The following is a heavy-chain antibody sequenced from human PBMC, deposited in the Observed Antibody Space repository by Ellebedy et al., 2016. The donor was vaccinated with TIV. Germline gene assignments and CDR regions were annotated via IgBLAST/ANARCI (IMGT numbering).Heavy chain of an antibody. Sequence: GESLKISXAASGFTFSNAWMGWVRQAPGKGLEWVGRIKSKTDGGTTDYAAPVKGRFTISRDDSKNTLYLQMNSLKTEDTAVYYCSSFGELLSAFDYWGQGTLVTVSS. CDR1: GFTFSNAW. CDR2: IKSKTDGGTT. V-gene: IGHV3-15*01. J-gene: IGHJ4*02. CDR3: SSFGELLSAFDY. D-gene: IGHD3-10*01.